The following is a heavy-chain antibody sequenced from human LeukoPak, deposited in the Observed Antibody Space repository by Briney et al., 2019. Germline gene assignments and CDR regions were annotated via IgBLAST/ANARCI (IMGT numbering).Heavy chain of an antibody. CDR3: AKGASGYYDSSGYDPYYFDY. V-gene: IGHV3-21*04. J-gene: IGHJ4*02. D-gene: IGHD3-22*01. CDR1: EFTFSSYN. CDR2: ISSSTSYI. Sequence: GALRLSCAASEFTFSSYNMNWVRQAPGKGLEWVSSISSSTSYIYYADSVKGRFTISRDNSKNSLYLQMNSLRTEDTALYYCAKGASGYYDSSGYDPYYFDYWGQGTLVTVSS.